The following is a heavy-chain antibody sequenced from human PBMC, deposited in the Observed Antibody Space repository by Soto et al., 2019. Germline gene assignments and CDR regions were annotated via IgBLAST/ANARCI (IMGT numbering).Heavy chain of an antibody. V-gene: IGHV4-31*03. CDR3: VRHYYDDSSGYYYSAFDI. CDR1: GGSVSSGGYY. Sequence: QVQLQESGPGLVKPSQTLSLTCTVSGGSVSSGGYYWSWIRQHPGKGLEWIGYIYYSGSTYYNPSLKSRVTRSVDTSKNQFSLKLSSVTAADTAVYYCVRHYYDDSSGYYYSAFDIWGQGTMVTVSS. CDR2: IYYSGST. J-gene: IGHJ3*02. D-gene: IGHD3-22*01.